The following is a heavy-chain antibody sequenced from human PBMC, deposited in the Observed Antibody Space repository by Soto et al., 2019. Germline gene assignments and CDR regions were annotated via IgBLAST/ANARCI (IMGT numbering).Heavy chain of an antibody. J-gene: IGHJ4*02. D-gene: IGHD3-16*01. Sequence: EVQLLESGGGLVQPGGSLRLSCAASGFTFSSYAMSWVRQAPGKGLEWVSAISGSGGSTYYADSVKGRFTISRDNSKNTRYLQMNSLRAEDTAVYYCAKVNCRVGVYIWGSYEPCGVDYWGQGTLVTVSS. V-gene: IGHV3-23*01. CDR1: GFTFSSYA. CDR3: AKVNCRVGVYIWGSYEPCGVDY. CDR2: ISGSGGST.